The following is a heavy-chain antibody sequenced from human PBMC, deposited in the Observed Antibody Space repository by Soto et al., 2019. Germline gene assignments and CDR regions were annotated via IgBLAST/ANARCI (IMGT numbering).Heavy chain of an antibody. CDR3: ARVPRNGDYLDY. Sequence: GGSLRLSCAASGFTFSTYWMTWVRQAPGKGLEWVVNIKQDGSEEYYVDSVKGRLTISRDNAKNSLYLQMRSVGAEDTAVYFCARVPRNGDYLDYWGQGTLVTVSS. J-gene: IGHJ4*02. V-gene: IGHV3-7*03. CDR1: GFTFSTYW. D-gene: IGHD4-17*01. CDR2: IKQDGSEE.